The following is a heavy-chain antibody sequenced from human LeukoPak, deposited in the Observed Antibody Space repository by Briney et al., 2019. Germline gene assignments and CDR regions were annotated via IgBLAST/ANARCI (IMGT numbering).Heavy chain of an antibody. Sequence: GGSLRLSCAASGFTFSRYSMNWVRQAPGKGLEWVSYISDSRSTIYYADSVKGRFTISRDNAKNSLYLQMNSLRAEDTAVYYCARSSYGSGSYWSSGAFDIWGQGTMVTVSS. J-gene: IGHJ3*02. D-gene: IGHD3-10*01. V-gene: IGHV3-48*01. CDR3: ARSSYGSGSYWSSGAFDI. CDR1: GFTFSRYS. CDR2: ISDSRSTI.